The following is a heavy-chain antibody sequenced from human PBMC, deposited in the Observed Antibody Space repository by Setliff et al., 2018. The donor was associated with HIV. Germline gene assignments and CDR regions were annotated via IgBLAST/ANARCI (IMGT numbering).Heavy chain of an antibody. V-gene: IGHV1-18*01. Sequence: ASVKVSCKASGYTFTSHGISWVRQAPGQGLEWMGWISAYNGNTNYAQKLQGRVTMTTDTSTSTAYMELRSLRSDDTAVYYCARDYAYDILTGYYSPPDALDIWGQGTMVTVSS. CDR3: ARDYAYDILTGYYSPPDALDI. J-gene: IGHJ3*02. CDR2: ISAYNGNT. D-gene: IGHD3-9*01. CDR1: GYTFTSHG.